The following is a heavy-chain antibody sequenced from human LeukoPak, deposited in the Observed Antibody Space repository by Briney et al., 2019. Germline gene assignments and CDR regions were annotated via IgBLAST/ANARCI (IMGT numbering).Heavy chain of an antibody. V-gene: IGHV4-59*01. CDR2: IYYSGST. D-gene: IGHD5-24*01. CDR3: AREYRDGYNYYFDY. Sequence: TSETLSLTCTVSGGSISSYYWSWIRQPPGKGLEWIGYIYYSGSTNYNPSLKSRVTISVDTSKNQFSLKLSSVTAADTAVYYCAREYRDGYNYYFDYWGQGTLVTVSS. J-gene: IGHJ4*02. CDR1: GGSISSYY.